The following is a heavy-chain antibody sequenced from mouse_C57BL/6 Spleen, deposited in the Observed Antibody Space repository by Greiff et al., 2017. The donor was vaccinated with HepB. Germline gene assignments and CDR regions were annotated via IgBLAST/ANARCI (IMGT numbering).Heavy chain of an antibody. CDR2: IDPSDSYT. CDR3: AREGYDYDGY. V-gene: IGHV1-50*01. Sequence: VQLQQPGAELVKPGASVKLSCKASGYTFTSYWMQWVKQRPGQGLEWIGEIDPSDSYTNYNQKFKGKATLTVDTSSSTAYMQLSSLTSEDSAVYYCAREGYDYDGYWGQGTLVTVSA. D-gene: IGHD2-4*01. J-gene: IGHJ3*01. CDR1: GYTFTSYW.